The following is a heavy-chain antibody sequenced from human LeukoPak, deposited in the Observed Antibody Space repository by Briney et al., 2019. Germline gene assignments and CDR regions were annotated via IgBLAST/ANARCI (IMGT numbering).Heavy chain of an antibody. CDR1: GYTFTGYY. CDR2: INPNSGGT. Sequence: ASVKVSCKASGYTFTGYYMHWVRQAPGQGLEWMGWINPNSGGTNYAQKFQGRVTMTRDTSISTAYMELSRLRSDDTAVYYCARARDYYDSSGYPDYCGQGTPVTVSS. CDR3: ARARDYYDSSGYPDY. V-gene: IGHV1-2*02. J-gene: IGHJ4*02. D-gene: IGHD3-22*01.